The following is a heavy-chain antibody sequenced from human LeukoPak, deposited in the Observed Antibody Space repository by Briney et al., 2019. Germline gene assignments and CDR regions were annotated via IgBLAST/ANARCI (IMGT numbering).Heavy chain of an antibody. CDR1: GYIINNYW. Sequence: AGESLKISCKGSGYIINNYWIGWVRQMPGKGLGWMGIIYPADSDIRYSPSFQGQVTISADKSISTAYLQWSSLKASDTAMYYCARQEYCSGGSCYTWFDPWGQGTLVTVSS. D-gene: IGHD2-15*01. J-gene: IGHJ5*02. CDR2: IYPADSDI. CDR3: ARQEYCSGGSCYTWFDP. V-gene: IGHV5-51*01.